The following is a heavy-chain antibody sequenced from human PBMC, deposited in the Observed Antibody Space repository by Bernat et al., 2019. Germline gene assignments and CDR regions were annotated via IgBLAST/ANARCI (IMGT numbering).Heavy chain of an antibody. V-gene: IGHV4-39*01. J-gene: IGHJ5*02. CDR2: IYYSGST. CDR3: ARRYYYGSEHDDP. CDR1: GGSISSSSYY. D-gene: IGHD3-10*01. Sequence: QLQLQESGPGLVKPSETLSLTCTVSGGSISSSSYYWGWIRQPPGKGLEWIGSIYYSGSTYYNPSLKSRVTISVDTSKNQFSLKLSSVTAADTAVYYCARRYYYGSEHDDPWGQGTLVTVSS.